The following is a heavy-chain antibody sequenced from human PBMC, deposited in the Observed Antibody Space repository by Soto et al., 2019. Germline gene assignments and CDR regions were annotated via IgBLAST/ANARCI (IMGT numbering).Heavy chain of an antibody. J-gene: IGHJ3*02. V-gene: IGHV4-59*01. Sequence: SETLSLTCTVSGGSISSYYWSWIRQPPGKGLEWIGYIYYSGSTNYNPSLKSRVTISVDTSKNQFSLKLSSVTAADTAVYYCARNRYSSSWYFTVGAFDIWGQGTMVTVSS. CDR2: IYYSGST. CDR3: ARNRYSSSWYFTVGAFDI. D-gene: IGHD6-13*01. CDR1: GGSISSYY.